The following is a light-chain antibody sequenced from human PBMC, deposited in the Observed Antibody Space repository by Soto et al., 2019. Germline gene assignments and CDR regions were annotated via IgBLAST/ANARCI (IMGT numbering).Light chain of an antibody. CDR2: DVS. V-gene: IGLV2-11*01. Sequence: QSALTQPRSVSGSPGQSVTISCTGTSSDVGGYNFVSWYQQHPGKAPKLMIYDVSERPSGVPDRFSGSKSGNTASLTISGLQAEDEADYYCCSYAGSLWVFGGGTKLTVL. J-gene: IGLJ3*02. CDR3: CSYAGSLWV. CDR1: SSDVGGYNF.